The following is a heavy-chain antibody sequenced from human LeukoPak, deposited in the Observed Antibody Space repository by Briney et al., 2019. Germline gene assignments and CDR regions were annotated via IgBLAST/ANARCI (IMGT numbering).Heavy chain of an antibody. D-gene: IGHD4-17*01. CDR2: IYYCAST. V-gene: IGHV4-59*01. CDR1: VGSISSYY. CDR3: ARGLGDYAFDY. Sequence: PSETLSLTCTVSVGSISSYYWSWIRQPPGKGLGWSGYIYYCASTNYNPSLNSRVNISVDTYKHLFSLKLSSVTAADTAVYYCARGLGDYAFDYWGQGTLVTVA. J-gene: IGHJ4*02.